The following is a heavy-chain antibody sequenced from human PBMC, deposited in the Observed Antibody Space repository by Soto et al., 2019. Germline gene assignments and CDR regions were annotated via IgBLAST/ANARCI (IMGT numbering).Heavy chain of an antibody. CDR2: MNPNSGNT. D-gene: IGHD1-26*01. Sequence: VASVKVSCKASGYTFTSYDINWVRQATGQGLEWMGWMNPNSGNTGYAQKFQGRVTMTRNTSISTAYMELSGLRSEDTAVYYCARGGVGSYFYYYYGMHVWGQGTTVTVSS. V-gene: IGHV1-8*01. CDR3: ARGGVGSYFYYYYGMHV. CDR1: GYTFTSYD. J-gene: IGHJ6*01.